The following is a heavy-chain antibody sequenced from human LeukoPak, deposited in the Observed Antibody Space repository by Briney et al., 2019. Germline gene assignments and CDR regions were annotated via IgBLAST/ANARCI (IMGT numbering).Heavy chain of an antibody. CDR1: GGTFSSYA. CDR2: INPNSGGT. D-gene: IGHD3-22*01. CDR3: ARAPLPSYYYDSSGSHPDY. V-gene: IGHV1-2*02. J-gene: IGHJ4*02. Sequence: GASVKVSCKASGGTFSSYAISWVRQAPGQGLEWMGWINPNSGGTNYAQKFQGRVTMTRDTSISTAYMELSRLRSDDTAVYYCARAPLPSYYYDSSGSHPDYWGQGTLVTVSS.